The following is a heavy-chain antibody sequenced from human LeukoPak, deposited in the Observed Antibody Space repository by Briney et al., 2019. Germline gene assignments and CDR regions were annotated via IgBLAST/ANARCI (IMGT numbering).Heavy chain of an antibody. V-gene: IGHV1-2*02. Sequence: PGGSLRLSCAASGFTFSSYAMHWVRQAPGQGLEWMGWINPNSGGTNYAQKFQGRVTMTRDTSISTAYMELSRLRSDDTAVYYCARVGSDSSGWRRFDYWGQGTLVTVSS. CDR1: GFTFSSYA. D-gene: IGHD6-19*01. CDR3: ARVGSDSSGWRRFDY. J-gene: IGHJ4*02. CDR2: INPNSGGT.